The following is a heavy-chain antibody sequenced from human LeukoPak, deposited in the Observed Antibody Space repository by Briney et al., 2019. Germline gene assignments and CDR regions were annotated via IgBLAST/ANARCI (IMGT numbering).Heavy chain of an antibody. CDR3: ARVGVLGGFTP. J-gene: IGHJ5*02. CDR2: ISSGDGSNK. CDR1: GFTFSSYG. D-gene: IGHD3-16*01. V-gene: IGHV3-33*08. Sequence: PGGSLRLSCAASGFTFSSYGMHWVRQAPGKGLEWVAVISSGDGSNKYYADSVKGRFTISKDNYTHSLYLQMNRLRAEDTAVYYCARVGVLGGFTPWGEGTLAT.